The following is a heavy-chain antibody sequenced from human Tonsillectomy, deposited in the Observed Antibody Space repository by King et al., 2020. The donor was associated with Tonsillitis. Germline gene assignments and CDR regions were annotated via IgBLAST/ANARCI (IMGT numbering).Heavy chain of an antibody. J-gene: IGHJ4*02. CDR3: ARDRGYDFLTGYYVDY. Sequence: QLVQSGAEVKKPGASVKVSCKASGYTFTSYGISWVRQAPGQGLEWMGWISAYTGDTNFAQKVQGRVTMTTDTSTSTAYMELGSLRSDDTAVYFCARDRGYDFLTGYYVDYWGQGTLVTVSS. CDR1: GYTFTSYG. CDR2: ISAYTGDT. D-gene: IGHD3-9*01. V-gene: IGHV1-18*01.